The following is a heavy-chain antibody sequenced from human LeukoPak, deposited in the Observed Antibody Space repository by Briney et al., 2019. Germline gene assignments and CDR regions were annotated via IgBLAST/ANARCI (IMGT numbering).Heavy chain of an antibody. CDR1: GGSISSYY. Sequence: SETLSLTCTVSGGSISSYYWSWIRQSPGKGLDWIGHVYYSGSTNYNPSLKSRVTISVDTSKNQFSLKLSSVTAADTAVYYCAGDFDYWGQGTLVTVSS. CDR2: VYYSGST. J-gene: IGHJ4*02. CDR3: AGDFDY. V-gene: IGHV4-59*12.